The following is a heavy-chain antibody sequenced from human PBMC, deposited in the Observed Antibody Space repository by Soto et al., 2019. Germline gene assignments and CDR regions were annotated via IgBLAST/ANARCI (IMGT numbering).Heavy chain of an antibody. CDR1: GYRFTDYW. Sequence: PGESLKISCKGSGYRFTDYWITWVRQMPGKGLEWMGRIDPSDSFTSYSPSFQGHVTISVDKSVSTAYLQWSGLRASDTAMYYCARHAYPRMTTVTADYWGQGTLVTVSS. CDR3: ARHAYPRMTTVTADY. V-gene: IGHV5-10-1*01. D-gene: IGHD4-17*01. J-gene: IGHJ4*02. CDR2: IDPSDSFT.